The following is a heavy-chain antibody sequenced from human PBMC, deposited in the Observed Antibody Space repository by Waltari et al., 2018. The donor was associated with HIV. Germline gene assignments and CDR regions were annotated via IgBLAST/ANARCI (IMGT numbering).Heavy chain of an antibody. CDR2: MNTSTGDP. CDR1: AYTFNNYA. CDR3: ARSPAF. J-gene: IGHJ4*02. V-gene: IGHV7-4-1*04. Sequence: QLQLVQSGSQLKKPGSSLKISCKDSAYTFNNYAMHWVRQAPGQDLEWMGWMNTSTGDPTYAQRFTGRFVFSLDTSMSMTYLQINTLKPEDSAVYYCARSPAFWGQGTLVIVSS.